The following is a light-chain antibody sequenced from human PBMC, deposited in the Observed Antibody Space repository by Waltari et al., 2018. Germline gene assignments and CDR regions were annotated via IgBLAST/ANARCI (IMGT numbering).Light chain of an antibody. V-gene: IGKV1-33*01. CDR1: QDISNY. Sequence: DIQMTQSPSSLSASVGDRVTITYQASQDISNYLNWYQQKPGKAPKLLIYDASNLETGVPSRFSGSGSGTDFTFTISSLQPEDIATYYCQQYDNLLPTFGQGTRLEIK. J-gene: IGKJ5*01. CDR3: QQYDNLLPT. CDR2: DAS.